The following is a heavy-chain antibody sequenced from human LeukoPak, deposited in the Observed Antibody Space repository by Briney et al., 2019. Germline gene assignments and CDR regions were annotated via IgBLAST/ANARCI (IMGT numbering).Heavy chain of an antibody. CDR3: ARATIADSSTYYIDY. CDR2: INPNSGGT. CDR1: GYTFSDYY. Sequence: GASVKVSCKASGYTFSDYYMHWVRQAPGQGLEWMGWINPNSGGTNYAQKFQGRVTMTRDMSISTAYMEVSRLTSDETAVYYCARATIADSSTYYIDYWGLGTLVTVSS. J-gene: IGHJ4*02. V-gene: IGHV1-2*02. D-gene: IGHD3-22*01.